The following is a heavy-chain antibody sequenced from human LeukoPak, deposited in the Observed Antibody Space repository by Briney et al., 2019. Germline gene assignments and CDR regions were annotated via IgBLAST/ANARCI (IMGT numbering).Heavy chain of an antibody. CDR1: GYSFTSYW. V-gene: IGHV5-51*01. J-gene: IGHJ5*02. CDR2: IYPGDSDT. Sequence: GESLKISCQGSGYSFTSYWIGWVRPMPGKGVEWMGMIYPGDSDTRYSPSFQGQVTISADKSISTAYLQWSSLKASDTAMYYCARRVAVGWFDPRGQGTLVTVSS. CDR3: ARRVAVGWFDP. D-gene: IGHD6-19*01.